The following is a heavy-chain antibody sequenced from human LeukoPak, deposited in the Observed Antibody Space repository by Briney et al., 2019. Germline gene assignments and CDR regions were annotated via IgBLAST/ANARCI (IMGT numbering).Heavy chain of an antibody. V-gene: IGHV3-33*01. Sequence: GGSLRLSWAASGFTFSSYGMHWVRQAPGKGLEWVAVIWYDGSNKYYADSVKGRFTISRDNSKNTLYLQMNSLRAEDTAVYYCARDLYSGSYFDYWGQGTLVTVSS. CDR1: GFTFSSYG. CDR2: IWYDGSNK. D-gene: IGHD1-26*01. J-gene: IGHJ4*02. CDR3: ARDLYSGSYFDY.